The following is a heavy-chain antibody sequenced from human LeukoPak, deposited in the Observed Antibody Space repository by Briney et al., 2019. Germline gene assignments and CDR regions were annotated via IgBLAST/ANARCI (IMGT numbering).Heavy chain of an antibody. CDR3: ARIGYNHHLDY. Sequence: GASVKVSCKASGYTFTDYYIHWVRQAPGQGLEWMGWINPNSGGTNYAQTFQGRVTTTRDTSITTAYLELSRLRSDDTAVYYCARIGYNHHLDYWGQGTLVTVSS. J-gene: IGHJ4*02. V-gene: IGHV1-2*02. CDR1: GYTFTDYY. CDR2: INPNSGGT. D-gene: IGHD5-24*01.